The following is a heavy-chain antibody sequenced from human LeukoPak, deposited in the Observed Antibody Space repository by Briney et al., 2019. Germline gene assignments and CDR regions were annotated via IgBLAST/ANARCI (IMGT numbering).Heavy chain of an antibody. Sequence: HPGGSLRLSCAASGFTFSSHAMGWVRQAPEKGLEWVSAISGSAGSTYYADSVKGRFTISRDNSKDTLYLQMNSLRAEDTAVYFCAKDSAGSSGWYDYWGQGTLVTVSS. CDR3: AKDSAGSSGWYDY. CDR1: GFTFSSHA. J-gene: IGHJ4*02. D-gene: IGHD6-19*01. V-gene: IGHV3-23*01. CDR2: ISGSAGST.